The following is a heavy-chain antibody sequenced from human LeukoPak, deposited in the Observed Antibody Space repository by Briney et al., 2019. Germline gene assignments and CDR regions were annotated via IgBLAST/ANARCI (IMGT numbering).Heavy chain of an antibody. Sequence: GGSLRLSCAAPGFTFSSYAMSWVRQAPGKGLEWVSAISGSGGSTYYADSVKGRFTISRDNSKNTLYLQMNSLRAEDTAVYYCAKDNTYYYDSSGTFDYWGQGTLVTVSS. CDR2: ISGSGGST. CDR1: GFTFSSYA. J-gene: IGHJ4*02. CDR3: AKDNTYYYDSSGTFDY. V-gene: IGHV3-23*01. D-gene: IGHD3-22*01.